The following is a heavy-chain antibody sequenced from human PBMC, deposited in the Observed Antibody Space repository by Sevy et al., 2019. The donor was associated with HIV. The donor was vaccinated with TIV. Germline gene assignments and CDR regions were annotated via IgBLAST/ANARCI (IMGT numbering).Heavy chain of an antibody. J-gene: IGHJ4*02. D-gene: IGHD2-15*01. Sequence: GGSLRLSCAASGFTFSSYGMHWVRQAPGKGLEWVAFIRYDGSNKYYEDSVKGRFTISRDNSKNTLYLQMNSLRAEDTAVYYCAKDGGYCSGGSCYALTPDWDYWGQGTLVTVSS. CDR2: IRYDGSNK. V-gene: IGHV3-30*02. CDR1: GFTFSSYG. CDR3: AKDGGYCSGGSCYALTPDWDY.